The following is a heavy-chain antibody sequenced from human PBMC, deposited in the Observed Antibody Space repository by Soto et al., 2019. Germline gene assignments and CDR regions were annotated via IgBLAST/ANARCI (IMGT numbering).Heavy chain of an antibody. V-gene: IGHV4-31*03. CDR1: GGSISSGGYY. CDR2: IYYSGST. D-gene: IGHD2-15*01. J-gene: IGHJ6*01. Sequence: QVQLQESGPGLVKPSQTLSLTCTVSGGSISSGGYYWSWIRQHPGKCLEWIGYIYYSGSTHYNPSLKSRATISVATAKNQSSLKLNSVTAADTAVYYCARFGRGEYYDSGMDVWGQGTTVTVSS. CDR3: ARFGRGEYYDSGMDV.